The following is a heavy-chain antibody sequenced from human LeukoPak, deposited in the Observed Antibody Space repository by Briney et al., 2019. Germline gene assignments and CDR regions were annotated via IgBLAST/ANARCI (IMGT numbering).Heavy chain of an antibody. V-gene: IGHV1-18*01. D-gene: IGHD2-2*02. CDR2: LSAYNGNT. Sequence: ASVKVSCKASGYTFTSYGISWVRQAPGQGLEWMGWLSAYNGNTNYAQKLQGRVTMTTDTSTSTAYMELRSLRSDDTAVYYCARANNRYCSSTSCYKKGTGRYYYYYYMDVWGKGTTVTVSS. J-gene: IGHJ6*03. CDR3: ARANNRYCSSTSCYKKGTGRYYYYYYMDV. CDR1: GYTFTSYG.